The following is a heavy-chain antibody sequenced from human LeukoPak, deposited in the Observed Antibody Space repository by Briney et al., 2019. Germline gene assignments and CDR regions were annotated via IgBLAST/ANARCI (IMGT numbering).Heavy chain of an antibody. D-gene: IGHD2-21*01. Sequence: PSQTLSLTCTVSGGSMSSGGYSWSWIRQPPGKGLEWIGYIYHSGTSYHSPSLQSRVTISVDRSKNQFSLKLSSVTAADTAVYYCARTKGGGDFVDYWGQGTLVTVSS. CDR1: GGSMSSGGYS. CDR3: ARTKGGGDFVDY. V-gene: IGHV4-30-2*01. J-gene: IGHJ4*02. CDR2: IYHSGTS.